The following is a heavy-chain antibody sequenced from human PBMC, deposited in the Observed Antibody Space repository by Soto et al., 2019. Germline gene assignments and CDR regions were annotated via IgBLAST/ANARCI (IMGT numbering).Heavy chain of an antibody. CDR1: GGPISSSSYY. J-gene: IGHJ5*02. CDR2: IYYSGST. Sequence: SETLSLTCTVSGGPISSSSYYWGWIRQPPGKGLERIGSIYYSGSTYYNPSLKSRVTISVDTSTNQFSLKLSSVTAADTAVYYCARCGGRRGAAAGTRWFDPWGQGTLVTVSS. D-gene: IGHD6-13*01. V-gene: IGHV4-39*01. CDR3: ARCGGRRGAAAGTRWFDP.